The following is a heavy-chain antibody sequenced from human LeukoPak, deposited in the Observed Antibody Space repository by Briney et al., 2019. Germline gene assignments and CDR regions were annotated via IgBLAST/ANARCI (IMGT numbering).Heavy chain of an antibody. CDR1: GFTFSDYS. CDR2: ISSSGTYI. D-gene: IGHD6-13*01. Sequence: GSLRLSCAASGFTFSDYSMNWVRQAPGRGLEWVSSISSSGTYIYYADSMKGRFTISRDNAKSSLFLQMNSLRAEDTAVYYCARYISWWDVWGKGTTVTISS. J-gene: IGHJ6*04. CDR3: ARYISWWDV. V-gene: IGHV3-21*01.